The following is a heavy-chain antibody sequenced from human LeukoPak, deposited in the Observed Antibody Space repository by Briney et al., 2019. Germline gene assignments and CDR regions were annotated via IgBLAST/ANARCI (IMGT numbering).Heavy chain of an antibody. CDR2: INHSGST. CDR1: GGSFSGYY. J-gene: IGHJ3*02. D-gene: IGHD2-21*02. V-gene: IGHV4-34*01. CDR3: ARPLLFSNAFDI. Sequence: SETLSLTCAVYGGSFSGYYWSWIRQPPGKGLEWIGEINHSGSTNYNPSLKSRVTISVDTSKNQFSLELSSVTAADTAVYYCARPLLFSNAFDIWGQGTMVTVSS.